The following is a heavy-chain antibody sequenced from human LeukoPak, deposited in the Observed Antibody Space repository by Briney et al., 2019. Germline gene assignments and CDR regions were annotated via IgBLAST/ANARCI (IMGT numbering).Heavy chain of an antibody. J-gene: IGHJ4*02. D-gene: IGHD5-24*01. CDR2: IYGGGNI. V-gene: IGHV3-53*01. CDR1: GFTVSSNY. CDR3: ARGAGYNYPYYFDY. Sequence: GGSLRLSCVASGFTVSSNYMNWVRQAPGKGLEWVSVIYGGGNIYYADSAKGRFTISRDNSKNTLYLQMNSLRAEDTAVYYCARGAGYNYPYYFDYWGQGTLVTVSS.